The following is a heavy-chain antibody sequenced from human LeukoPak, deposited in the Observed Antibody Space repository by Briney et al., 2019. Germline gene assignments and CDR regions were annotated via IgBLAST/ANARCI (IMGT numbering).Heavy chain of an antibody. V-gene: IGHV3-7*01. CDR3: ARGDGRGRSDGAT. D-gene: IGHD6-19*01. CDR2: INRDETDI. Sequence: GESLGLSCAASGFNFNSYMGWVRQAPEDGLEWVAIINRDETDIYYVDSVKGRFTISRDNAKSSLFLEMNSLRVEDTGVYYCARGDGRGRSDGATWGPGTLVTVSS. CDR1: GFNFNSY. J-gene: IGHJ1*01.